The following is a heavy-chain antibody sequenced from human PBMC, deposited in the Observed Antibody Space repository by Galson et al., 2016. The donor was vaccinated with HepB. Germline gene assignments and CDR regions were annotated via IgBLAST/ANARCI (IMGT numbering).Heavy chain of an antibody. CDR2: ISYGGHNT. CDR3: VKGTGAFDL. V-gene: IGHV3-23*01. J-gene: IGHJ3*01. D-gene: IGHD1/OR15-1a*01. Sequence: SLRLSCAASGFIFGDYGMNWVRQAPGKGPEWVSTISYGGHNTHYADSVQGRFTIPRDNSKNTLYLQLNSLRAEDTAIYWGVKGTGAFDLWGQGTSVIVFS. CDR1: GFIFGDYG.